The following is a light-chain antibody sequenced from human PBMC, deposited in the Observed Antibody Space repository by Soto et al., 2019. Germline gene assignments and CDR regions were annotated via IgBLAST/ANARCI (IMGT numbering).Light chain of an antibody. CDR3: QQYYNTAA. CDR1: QSVLYSSNNKNY. V-gene: IGKV4-1*01. Sequence: DIVMTQSPDSLAVSLGERATINSKSSQSVLYSSNNKNYLAWYQQKPRQPPKLLIYWASTRESGVPDRFSGGGSGTDFTLTISSLQAEDVAVYYCQQYYNTAAFGQGTKVEIK. CDR2: WAS. J-gene: IGKJ1*01.